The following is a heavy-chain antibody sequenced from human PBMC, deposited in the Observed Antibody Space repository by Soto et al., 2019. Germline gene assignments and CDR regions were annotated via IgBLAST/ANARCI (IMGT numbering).Heavy chain of an antibody. D-gene: IGHD2-15*01. CDR1: GGTFSSYA. CDR2: IIPIFGTA. CDR3: ARDYPGYGCSGGSCYLFY. J-gene: IGHJ4*02. Sequence: GASVKVSCKASGGTFSSYAISWVRQAPGQGLEWMGGIIPIFGTANYAQKFQGRVTITADESTSTAYMELSSLRSEDTAVYYCARDYPGYGCSGGSCYLFYWGQGTLVTVSS. V-gene: IGHV1-69*13.